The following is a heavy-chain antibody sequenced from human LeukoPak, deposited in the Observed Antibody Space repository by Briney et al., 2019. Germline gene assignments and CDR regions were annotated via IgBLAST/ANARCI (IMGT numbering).Heavy chain of an antibody. CDR3: ARQNIAAAGTVDAFDI. D-gene: IGHD6-13*01. Sequence: PGESLKISCKGSGYSFTSYWTGWVRQMPGKGLAWMGIIYPGDSDTRYSPSFQGQVTISADKSISTAYLQWSSLKASDTAMYYCARQNIAAAGTVDAFDIWGQGTMVTVSS. V-gene: IGHV5-51*01. CDR1: GYSFTSYW. CDR2: IYPGDSDT. J-gene: IGHJ3*02.